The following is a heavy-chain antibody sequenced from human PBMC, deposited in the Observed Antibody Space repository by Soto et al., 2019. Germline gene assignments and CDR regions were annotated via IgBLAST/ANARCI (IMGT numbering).Heavy chain of an antibody. V-gene: IGHV3-74*01. CDR2: IDSDGSTT. Sequence: PGGSLRLSCATSGFTFSRYWMHWVRQAPGKGLVWVSRIDSDGSTTSYADSVKGRFTISRDNAKNTLYLQMDSLRAEDTAVYYCARDTLNISTRTTPGYCDCWGQGTLVTVAS. D-gene: IGHD1-1*01. CDR3: ARDTLNISTRTTPGYCDC. CDR1: GFTFSRYW. J-gene: IGHJ4*02.